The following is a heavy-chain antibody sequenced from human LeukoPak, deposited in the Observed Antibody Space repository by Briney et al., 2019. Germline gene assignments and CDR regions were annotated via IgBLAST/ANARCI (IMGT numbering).Heavy chain of an antibody. J-gene: IGHJ4*02. CDR2: INTNTGNP. D-gene: IGHD1-1*01. V-gene: IGHV7-4-1*02. Sequence: ASVKVSCKASGYTFTGYYVHWVRQAPGQGLEWMGWINTNTGNPTYAQGFTGRFVFSLDTSVSTAYLQISSLKAEDTAVYYCAREEGRQTGTTSASPLDFDYWGQGTLVTVSS. CDR1: GYTFTGYY. CDR3: AREEGRQTGTTSASPLDFDY.